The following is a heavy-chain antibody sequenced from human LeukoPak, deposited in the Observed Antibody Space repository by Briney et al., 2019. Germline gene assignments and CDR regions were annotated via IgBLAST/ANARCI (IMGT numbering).Heavy chain of an antibody. Sequence: SETLSLTCTVSGGSISSSSYYWGWIRQPPGKGLEWIGSIYYSGSTYYNPSLKSRVTISVDTSKNQFSLKLSSVTAADTAVYYCARLLGSRWDDAFDIWAKGQWSPSLQ. D-gene: IGHD1-26*01. CDR1: GGSISSSSYY. CDR2: IYYSGST. J-gene: IGHJ3*02. V-gene: IGHV4-39*01. CDR3: ARLLGSRWDDAFDI.